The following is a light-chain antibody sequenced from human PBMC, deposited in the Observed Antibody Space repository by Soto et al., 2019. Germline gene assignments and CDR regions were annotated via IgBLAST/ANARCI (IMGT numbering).Light chain of an antibody. J-gene: IGKJ1*01. CDR2: GAS. Sequence: EIVLTQSPGTLSLSPGERATLSCRASQSVSSSCLAWFQQKPGQAPRLLIYGASSRATGIPDRFSGSGSGTDFTLTINRLEPEDFAVYYCQQYGTSPRTFGQGTKVEIK. CDR3: QQYGTSPRT. V-gene: IGKV3-20*01. CDR1: QSVSSSC.